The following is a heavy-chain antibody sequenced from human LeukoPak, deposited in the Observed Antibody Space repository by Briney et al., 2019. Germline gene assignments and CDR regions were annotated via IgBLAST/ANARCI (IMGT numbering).Heavy chain of an antibody. J-gene: IGHJ4*02. CDR3: AKDVNNWNDGGYFDY. V-gene: IGHV3-23*01. CDR1: GFTFSSYA. Sequence: PGGSLRLSCAASGFTFSSYAMSWVRQAPGKGLEWVSAISGSGGSTYYADSVKGRFTISRDNSKNTLYLQMNSLRAEDTAVYYCAKDVNNWNDGGYFDYWGQGTLVTVSS. D-gene: IGHD1-1*01. CDR2: ISGSGGST.